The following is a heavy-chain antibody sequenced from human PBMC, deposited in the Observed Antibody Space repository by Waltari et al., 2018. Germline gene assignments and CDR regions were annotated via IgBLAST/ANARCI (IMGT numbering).Heavy chain of an antibody. CDR3: GRSYDFWSGYPLDY. CDR2: IAYHGRT. V-gene: IGHV4-59*01. CDR1: GDSINNYY. D-gene: IGHD3-3*01. Sequence: QVQLQESGPGLVKPSETLSLTCAVSGDSINNYYWNWIRQPPGKELEWIGYIAYHGRTNYNPSLKSRVTISVDTSKTQFSLKLTSVTAADTAVYYCGRSYDFWSGYPLDYWGPGSLVTISS. J-gene: IGHJ4*02.